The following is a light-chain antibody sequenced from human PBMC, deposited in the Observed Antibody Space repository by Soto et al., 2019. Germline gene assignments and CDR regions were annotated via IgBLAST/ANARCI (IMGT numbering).Light chain of an antibody. CDR1: QSISSN. J-gene: IGKJ1*01. V-gene: IGKV3-15*01. CDR3: HQYGYQQT. CDR2: GAS. Sequence: EIVMTQSPATLSVSPGERATLSCRASQSISSNLAWYQQKPGQAPRLLIYGASTRATGIPARFSGSGSGTEFTLTISRLEPEDFAVYYCHQYGYQQTFGQGTKVDIK.